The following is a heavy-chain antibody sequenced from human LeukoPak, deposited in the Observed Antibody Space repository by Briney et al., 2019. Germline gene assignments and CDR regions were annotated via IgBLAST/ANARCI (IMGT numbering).Heavy chain of an antibody. Sequence: GGSLRLSCAVSGFTFSDYYLSWIRQAPGKGLEWVSYISSSGNTMYYADSVKGRFTISRDNAKNSLYLQMNSLRADDTAVYYCASGKVARAFDIWGQGTMVTVSS. CDR1: GFTFSDYY. D-gene: IGHD1-26*01. CDR2: ISSSGNTM. V-gene: IGHV3-11*01. CDR3: ASGKVARAFDI. J-gene: IGHJ3*02.